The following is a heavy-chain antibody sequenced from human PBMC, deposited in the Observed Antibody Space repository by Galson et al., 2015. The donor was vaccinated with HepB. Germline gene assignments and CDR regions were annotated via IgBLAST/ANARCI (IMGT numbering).Heavy chain of an antibody. V-gene: IGHV6-1*01. J-gene: IGHJ4*02. CDR2: TYYRSKWSN. Sequence: CAISGDSVSSNRVTWNWIRQSPSRGLEWLGRTYYRSKWSNDYAVSVKSRITINPDTSKNQFSLHLNSVTPEDTAVYYCASALDVYFDYWGQGNLVTVSS. CDR1: GDSVSSNRVT. D-gene: IGHD1-1*01. CDR3: ASALDVYFDY.